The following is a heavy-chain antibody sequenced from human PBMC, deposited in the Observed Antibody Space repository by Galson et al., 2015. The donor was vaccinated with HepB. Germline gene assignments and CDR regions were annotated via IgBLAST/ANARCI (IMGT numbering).Heavy chain of an antibody. Sequence: SLRLSCAASGFTFSDYYMSWIRQAPGKGLEWVSYISSSSSYTNYADSVKGRFTISRDNAKNSLYLQMNSLRAEDTAVYYCARSPPYSSGWLPAHIGAFDIWGQGTMVTVSS. V-gene: IGHV3-11*03. J-gene: IGHJ3*02. CDR2: ISSSSSYT. CDR1: GFTFSDYY. CDR3: ARSPPYSSGWLPAHIGAFDI. D-gene: IGHD6-19*01.